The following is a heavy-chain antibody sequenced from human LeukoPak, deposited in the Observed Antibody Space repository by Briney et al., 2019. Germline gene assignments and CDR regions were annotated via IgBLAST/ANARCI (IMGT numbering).Heavy chain of an antibody. CDR2: ISGSGGST. D-gene: IGHD2-2*01. CDR1: GFTFSSYA. Sequence: GGSLRLSCVVSGFTFSSYAMSWVRQAPGKGLEWVSGISGSGGSTYYADSVKGRFTISRDNSKNTLYLQMNSLRAEDTAVYYCAKDRHAPGRYCSSTTCFPFDPWGQGTLVTVSS. J-gene: IGHJ5*02. V-gene: IGHV3-23*01. CDR3: AKDRHAPGRYCSSTTCFPFDP.